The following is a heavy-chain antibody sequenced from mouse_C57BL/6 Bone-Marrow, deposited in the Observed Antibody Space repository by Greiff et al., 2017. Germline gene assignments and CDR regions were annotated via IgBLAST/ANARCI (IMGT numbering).Heavy chain of an antibody. V-gene: IGHV1-26*01. CDR1: GYTFTDYY. CDR2: INPNNGGT. CDR3: ARSSYWYFDV. J-gene: IGHJ1*03. Sequence: VQLQQSGPELVKPGASVKISCKASGYTFTDYYMNWVKQSPGKSLEWIGDINPNNGGTSYNQKFKGKATLTVDKSSSTAYMELRSLTSEDSAVYYCARSSYWYFDVGGRGTAVTVSS.